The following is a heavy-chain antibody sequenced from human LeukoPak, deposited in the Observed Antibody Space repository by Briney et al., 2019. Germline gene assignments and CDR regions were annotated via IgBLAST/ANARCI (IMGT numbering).Heavy chain of an antibody. CDR2: ISSSANII. D-gene: IGHD6-19*01. J-gene: IGHJ4*02. V-gene: IGHV3-48*03. CDR1: GFTFSDYA. CDR3: AKRSRDRSGWFDY. Sequence: GGSLRLSCAASGFTFSDYAMNWVRQAPGKGLEWVSYISSSANIIYYEDSVKGRVTISRDNSKDTLYLQMNTLRAEDTAVYYCAKRSRDRSGWFDYWGQGTLVTVSS.